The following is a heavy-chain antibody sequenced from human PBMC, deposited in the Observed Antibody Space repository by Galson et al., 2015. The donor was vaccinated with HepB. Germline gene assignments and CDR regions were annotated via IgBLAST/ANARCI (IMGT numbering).Heavy chain of an antibody. V-gene: IGHV4-34*01. J-gene: IGHJ2*01. D-gene: IGHD4-17*01. CDR1: GGSFSGYY. CDR2: INHRGNT. Sequence: ETLSLTCAVYGGSFSGYYWNWIRQPPGKGLGWIGEINHRGNTKSNPSLKSRVTISVDTSKSQCSLNLTSVTAADTAVYYCARTADYGDYADWYFDLWGRGTLVTVSS. CDR3: ARTADYGDYADWYFDL.